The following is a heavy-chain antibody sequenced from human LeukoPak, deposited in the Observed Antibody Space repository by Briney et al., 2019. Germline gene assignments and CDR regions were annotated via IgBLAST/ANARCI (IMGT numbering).Heavy chain of an antibody. Sequence: GASVKVSCKASGYTFTGYYMHWVRQAPGQGLEWMGWINPNSGGTNYAQKFQGRVTMTRDTSISTAYMELSRLRSDDTAVYYCAGDRPGSGSYYRGLMGWGQGTPVTVSS. V-gene: IGHV1-2*02. D-gene: IGHD3-10*01. CDR1: GYTFTGYY. CDR2: INPNSGGT. CDR3: AGDRPGSGSYYRGLMG. J-gene: IGHJ4*02.